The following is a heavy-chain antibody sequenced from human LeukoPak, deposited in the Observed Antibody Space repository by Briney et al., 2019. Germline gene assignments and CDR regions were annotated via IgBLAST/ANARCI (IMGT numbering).Heavy chain of an antibody. Sequence: ASETLSLTCTVSGGSISSSSYYWGWIRQPPGKGLEWIGSIYYSGSTYYNPSLKSRVTISVDTSKNQFSLKLSSVTAADTAVYYCASTYYDILTGYLLDYWGQGTLVTVSS. V-gene: IGHV4-39*07. J-gene: IGHJ4*02. CDR1: GGSISSSSYY. D-gene: IGHD3-9*01. CDR3: ASTYYDILTGYLLDY. CDR2: IYYSGST.